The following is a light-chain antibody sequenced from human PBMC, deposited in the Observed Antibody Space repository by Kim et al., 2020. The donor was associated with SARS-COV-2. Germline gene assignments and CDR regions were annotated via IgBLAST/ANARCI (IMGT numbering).Light chain of an antibody. CDR2: AAS. J-gene: IGKJ1*01. CDR3: QKYNSALVV. CDR1: QGISNY. V-gene: IGKV1-27*01. Sequence: ASVGDRVTITCRASQGISNYLAWYQQKPGKVPKLLIYAASTLQSGVPSRFSGSGSGTDFTLTISSLQPEDVATYYCQKYNSALVVLGQGTKVDIK.